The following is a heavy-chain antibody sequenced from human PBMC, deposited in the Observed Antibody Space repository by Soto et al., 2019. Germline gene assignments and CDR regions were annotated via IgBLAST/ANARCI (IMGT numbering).Heavy chain of an antibody. CDR1: GGTFSSYA. J-gene: IGHJ6*02. Sequence: ASVKVSCKASGGTFSSYAISWVRQAPGQGLEWMGGIIPIFGTANYAQKFQGRVTITADESTSTAYMELSSLRSEDTAVYYCARVLTWPLLGELLTIYYYYYGMDVWGQGTTVTVSS. CDR2: IIPIFGTA. CDR3: ARVLTWPLLGELLTIYYYYYGMDV. V-gene: IGHV1-69*13. D-gene: IGHD3-10*01.